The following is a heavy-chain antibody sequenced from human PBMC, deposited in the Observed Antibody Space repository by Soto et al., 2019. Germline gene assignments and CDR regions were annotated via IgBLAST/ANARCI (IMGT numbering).Heavy chain of an antibody. CDR2: IYHSGST. CDR3: ASAPKRNYYDSSGSYYGMDV. V-gene: IGHV4-4*02. J-gene: IGHJ6*02. D-gene: IGHD3-22*01. Sequence: LSLTCAVSGGSISSSNWWSWVRQPPGKGLEWIGEIYHSGSTNYNPSLKSRVTISVDKSKNQFSLKLSSVTAADTAVYYCASAPKRNYYDSSGSYYGMDVWGQGTTVTVSS. CDR1: GGSISSSNW.